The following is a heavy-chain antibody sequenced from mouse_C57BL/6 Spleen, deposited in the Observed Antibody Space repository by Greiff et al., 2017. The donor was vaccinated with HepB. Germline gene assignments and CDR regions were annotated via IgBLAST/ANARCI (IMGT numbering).Heavy chain of an antibody. Sequence: EVKVEESGGGFVQPGGSMKLSCAASGFTFSDVWMDWVRQSPEKGLEWVAEIRNKANNHATYYAEPVKGRVTISRDDSKSSVYQQMHNLRAEDTGIYYCTRRSQGFADWGQGTLVTVSA. CDR1: GFTFSDVW. J-gene: IGHJ3*01. V-gene: IGHV6-6*01. CDR2: IRNKANNHAT. CDR3: TRRSQGFAD.